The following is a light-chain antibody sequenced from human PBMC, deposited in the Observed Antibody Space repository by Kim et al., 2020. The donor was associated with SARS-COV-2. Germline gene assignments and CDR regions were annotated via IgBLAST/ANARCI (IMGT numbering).Light chain of an antibody. J-gene: IGKJ1*01. CDR2: GAS. V-gene: IGKV3-20*01. Sequence: TPRESSSPSRSASHRTITNNLACDKKNPGQAPRLLIYGASIRATGIPDRFSGSGSGTDFTLTITRLGPEDLAVYYCQQYSSSPSTFGQGTKVDIK. CDR1: HRTITNN. CDR3: QQYSSSPST.